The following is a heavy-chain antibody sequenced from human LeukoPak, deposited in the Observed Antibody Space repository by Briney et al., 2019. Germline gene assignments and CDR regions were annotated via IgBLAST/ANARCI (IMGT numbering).Heavy chain of an antibody. V-gene: IGHV1-2*06. CDR3: ARDRSLIGSSGYYMPDY. CDR2: INPNSGGT. J-gene: IGHJ4*02. CDR1: GYTFSGYY. Sequence: ASVKVSCRASGYTFSGYYMHWVRQAPGQGLEWMGRINPNSGGTNYAQKFQGRVTMTRDTSITTAYMELSSLRSDDTAVYYCARDRSLIGSSGYYMPDYWGQGTLVTVSS. D-gene: IGHD3-22*01.